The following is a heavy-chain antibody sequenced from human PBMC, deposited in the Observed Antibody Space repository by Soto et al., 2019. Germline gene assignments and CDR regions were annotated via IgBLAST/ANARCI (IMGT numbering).Heavy chain of an antibody. J-gene: IGHJ5*02. D-gene: IGHD2-8*01. Sequence: ASVKVSCKASGGTFSSYAISWVRQAPGQGLEWMGGIIPIFGTANYAQKFQGRVTITADESTSTAYMELSSLRSEDTAVYYCARDRGCTNGVCFDNWFDPWGQGTLVTVSS. CDR1: GGTFSSYA. V-gene: IGHV1-69*13. CDR3: ARDRGCTNGVCFDNWFDP. CDR2: IIPIFGTA.